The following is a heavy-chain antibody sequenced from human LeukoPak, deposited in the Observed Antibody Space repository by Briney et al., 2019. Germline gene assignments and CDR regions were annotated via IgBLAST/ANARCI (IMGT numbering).Heavy chain of an antibody. CDR2: IKQDGSEK. D-gene: IGHD2-15*01. Sequence: GGSLRLSCAASGFTFSSYWMSWVRQAPGKGLEWVANIKQDGSEKYYVDSVKGRFTISRDNAKNSLYLQMNSLRAEDTAVYYCAKDRDGGSWGTDYWGQGTLVTVSS. CDR3: AKDRDGGSWGTDY. J-gene: IGHJ4*02. CDR1: GFTFSSYW. V-gene: IGHV3-7*01.